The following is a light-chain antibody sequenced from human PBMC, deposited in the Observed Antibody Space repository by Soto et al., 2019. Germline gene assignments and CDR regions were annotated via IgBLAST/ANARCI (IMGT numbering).Light chain of an antibody. CDR1: QSIERY. CDR3: QQFKSSTWT. J-gene: IGKJ1*01. CDR2: DAS. V-gene: IGKV1-5*01. Sequence: DIQMTQSPSTLSASVGDRVSITCRASQSIERYLAWYQQKPGKAPNLLIYDASSLERGVPSRFSGRGSGTEFTLTISRLQPDDFATYYCQQFKSSTWTFGKGTKVEIK.